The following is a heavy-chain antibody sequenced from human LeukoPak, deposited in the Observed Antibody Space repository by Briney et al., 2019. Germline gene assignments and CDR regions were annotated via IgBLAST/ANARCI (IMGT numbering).Heavy chain of an antibody. J-gene: IGHJ4*02. CDR3: ERLLYGDQSGDFDY. CDR2: IDWNDDK. D-gene: IGHD4-17*01. Sequence: VSGPALVKPTQTLTLTCTFSGVALASSGMCVSWGREPPGEAREWLALIDWNDDKYYSTSLKARLTISKDTSNTHMVLTLPNLDPVATATSYCERLLYGDQSGDFDYWGQGTLVTVSS. CDR1: GVALASSGMC. V-gene: IGHV2-70*20.